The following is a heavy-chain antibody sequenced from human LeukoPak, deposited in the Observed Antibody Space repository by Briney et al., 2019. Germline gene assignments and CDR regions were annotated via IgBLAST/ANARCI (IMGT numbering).Heavy chain of an antibody. V-gene: IGHV4-61*02. J-gene: IGHJ4*02. Sequence: TSQTLSLTCTVSGDSINSGSYYWSWIRQPAGKGLEWIGRIYSSGSANYNPSLKSRVTISVDTSKNQFSLRLSSVTAADTAVYYCARAIDYGDPYFDYWGQGTLVTVSS. CDR1: GDSINSGSYY. D-gene: IGHD4-17*01. CDR3: ARAIDYGDPYFDY. CDR2: IYSSGSA.